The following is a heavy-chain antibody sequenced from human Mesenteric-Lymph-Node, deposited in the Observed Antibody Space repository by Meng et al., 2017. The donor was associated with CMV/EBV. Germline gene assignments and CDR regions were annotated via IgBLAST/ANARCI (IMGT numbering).Heavy chain of an antibody. CDR2: ISSSNSYI. CDR3: ARETMVVTGGLDY. CDR1: GFTFSSYS. Sequence: GESLKISCAACGFTFSSYSMNWVRQAPGKGLEWVSSISSSNSYIYYADSVKGRFTISRDNAKNSLYLQMNSLRAEDTAVYYCARETMVVTGGLDYWGQGTLVTVSS. J-gene: IGHJ4*02. V-gene: IGHV3-21*01. D-gene: IGHD4-23*01.